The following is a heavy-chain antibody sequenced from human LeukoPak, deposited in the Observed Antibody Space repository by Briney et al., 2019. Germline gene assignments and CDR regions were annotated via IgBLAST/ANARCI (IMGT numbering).Heavy chain of an antibody. CDR1: GGTFSSYA. CDR2: IIPIFGTA. V-gene: IGHV1-69*05. CDR3: ASTYYYDSSGNSSGFDY. Sequence: SVKVSCKASGGTFSSYAISWVRQAPGQGLEWMGGIIPIFGTANYAQTFQGRVTITTDESTSTAYMELSSLRSEDTAVYYCASTYYYDSSGNSSGFDYWGQGTLVTASS. J-gene: IGHJ4*02. D-gene: IGHD3-22*01.